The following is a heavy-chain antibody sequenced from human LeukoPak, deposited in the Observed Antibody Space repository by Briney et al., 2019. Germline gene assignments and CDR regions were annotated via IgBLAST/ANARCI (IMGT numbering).Heavy chain of an antibody. CDR3: AQKRLLYYDFWSGYYGL. Sequence: GGSLRLSCAASGFIVSGDFMSWVCQAPGKGLEWVSVIYSDGSTYYADSVKGRFTISRDNSKNTLDLQMTGLRAEDTAVYYCAQKRLLYYDFWSGYYGLWGQGTTVTVSS. J-gene: IGHJ6*02. CDR2: IYSDGST. D-gene: IGHD3-3*01. V-gene: IGHV3-53*01. CDR1: GFIVSGDF.